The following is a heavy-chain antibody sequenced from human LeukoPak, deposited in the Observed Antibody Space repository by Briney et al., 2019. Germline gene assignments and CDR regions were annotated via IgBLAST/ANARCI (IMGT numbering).Heavy chain of an antibody. D-gene: IGHD3-16*02. V-gene: IGHV3-9*01. CDR1: GFTFDDYA. CDR2: ISWNSETI. J-gene: IGHJ4*02. Sequence: PGGSLRLSCAVSGFTFDDYAMHWVRQVPGKGLEWVSGISWNSETIGYADSVKGRFTISRDNAKNSLYLQMNSLRAEDTAVYYCARVLRLGELSLSNRIQPSDYWGQGTLVTVSS. CDR3: ARVLRLGELSLSNRIQPSDY.